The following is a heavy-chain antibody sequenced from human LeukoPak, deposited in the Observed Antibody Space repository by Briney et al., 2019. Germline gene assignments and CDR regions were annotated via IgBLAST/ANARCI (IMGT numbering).Heavy chain of an antibody. CDR2: FDPEDGET. Sequence: ASVKVSCKVSGYTLTELSMHWVRQAPGKGLEWMGGFDPEDGETIYAQKSQGRVTMTEDTSTDTAYMELSSLRSEDTAVYYCATYSRGMTTVTPYYFDYWGQGTLVTVSS. J-gene: IGHJ4*02. D-gene: IGHD4-17*01. CDR1: GYTLTELS. V-gene: IGHV1-24*01. CDR3: ATYSRGMTTVTPYYFDY.